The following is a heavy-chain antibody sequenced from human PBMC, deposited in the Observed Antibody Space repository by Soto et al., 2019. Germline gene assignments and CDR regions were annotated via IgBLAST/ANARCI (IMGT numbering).Heavy chain of an antibody. CDR2: IFSDSER. CDR1: GFSLTTGKMG. J-gene: IGHJ6*02. V-gene: IGHV2-26*01. CDR3: ARMNVDSYQFYYAMDV. D-gene: IGHD4-17*01. Sequence: GSGPTLVNPTETLTLTCTVSGFSLTTGKMGVSWIRQPPGKALEWLAHIFSDSERSYSTSLQGRLTISKDTSGSQVVLSVTNVDPVDTATYYCARMNVDSYQFYYAMDVWGQGTTVTVSS.